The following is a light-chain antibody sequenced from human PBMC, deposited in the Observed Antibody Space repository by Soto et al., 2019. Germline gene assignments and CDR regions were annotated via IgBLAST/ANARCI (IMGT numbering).Light chain of an antibody. CDR3: QQYGSSSFT. V-gene: IGKV3-20*01. CDR2: GAS. J-gene: IGKJ2*01. Sequence: EIVLTQSPGTLSLSPGERATLSCRASQSVSSSYLAWYQQKPGQAPRLLIYGASSRATGIPDRFSGSGSGTDFTLTIRRLEHEDFELYYCQQYGSSSFTFGQGTKLEIK. CDR1: QSVSSSY.